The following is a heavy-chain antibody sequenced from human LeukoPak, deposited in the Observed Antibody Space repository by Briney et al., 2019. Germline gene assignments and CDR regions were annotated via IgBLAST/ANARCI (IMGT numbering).Heavy chain of an antibody. CDR3: GRQQAAAGDY. CDR2: ISGDGTST. V-gene: IGHV3-74*01. J-gene: IGHJ4*02. Sequence: PGGSLRLSCAASGFTFSSYWMHWVRQAPGKGLVWVSRISGDGTSTGCADSVKGRFTISRDNAKNMPYLQMNNLRDEDTAVYYCGRQQAAAGDYWGQGTLVTVSS. CDR1: GFTFSSYW. D-gene: IGHD6-13*01.